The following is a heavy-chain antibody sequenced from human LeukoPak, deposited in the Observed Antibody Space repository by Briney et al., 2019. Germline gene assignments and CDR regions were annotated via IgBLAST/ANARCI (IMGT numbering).Heavy chain of an antibody. CDR1: GGSISSHY. CDR2: IYYSGST. V-gene: IGHV4-59*11. J-gene: IGHJ4*02. CDR3: ARDRASYYDFWSGYYREGAFDY. Sequence: SETLSLTCTVPGGSISSHYWSWIRQPPGKGLEWIGYIYYSGSTNYNPSLKSRVTISVDTSKNQFSLKLSSVTAADTAVYCCARDRASYYDFWSGYYREGAFDYWGQGTLVTVSS. D-gene: IGHD3-3*01.